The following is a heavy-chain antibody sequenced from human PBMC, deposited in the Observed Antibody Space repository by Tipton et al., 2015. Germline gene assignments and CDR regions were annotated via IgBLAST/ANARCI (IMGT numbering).Heavy chain of an antibody. D-gene: IGHD4-11*01. Sequence: QVQLVQSGGEVKKPGSSVNISCKASVDTFRTSALSWLRQAPGQGLEWMGGVVPSFPIAMYAEKFQARVTITADKSTSTTYMELIDLNSDDTALYYCAKDTDMGAFDFWGQGTLVTVSS. CDR1: VDTFRTSA. CDR3: AKDTDMGAFDF. CDR2: VVPSFPIA. J-gene: IGHJ4*02. V-gene: IGHV1-69*17.